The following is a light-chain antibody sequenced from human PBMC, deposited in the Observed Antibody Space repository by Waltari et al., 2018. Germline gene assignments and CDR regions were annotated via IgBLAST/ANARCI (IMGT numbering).Light chain of an antibody. CDR3: CSYAGLGIYV. CDR2: EVA. Sequence: QSGLTQPASVSGSPGQSITISCTGTSSDVGNYNLVSWYQQYPGKAPKLMVYEVAKRPSGVSDRFSGSKSGNTASLTIYGLQSEDEADYYCCSYAGLGIYVFGTGTKVTVL. CDR1: SSDVGNYNL. J-gene: IGLJ1*01. V-gene: IGLV2-23*02.